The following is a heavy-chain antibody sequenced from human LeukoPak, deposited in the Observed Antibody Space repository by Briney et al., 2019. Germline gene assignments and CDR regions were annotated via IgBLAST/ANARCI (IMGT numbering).Heavy chain of an antibody. J-gene: IGHJ4*02. V-gene: IGHV5-51*01. CDR1: GYRFTTYW. CDR2: FYPGDSDT. CDR3: ARHYPTNPFDC. Sequence: ESLKISCKGSGYRFTTYWIGWVRQMYGKDLEWMGIFYPGDSDTRYIPHFQSQVTISADKSSRTANLQWSSLTASDTAMYHGARHYPTNPFDCRGQGPLVSVSS.